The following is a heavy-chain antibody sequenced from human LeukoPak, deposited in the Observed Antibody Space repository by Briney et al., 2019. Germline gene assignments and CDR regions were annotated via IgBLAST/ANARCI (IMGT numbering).Heavy chain of an antibody. CDR1: GGSISSTSYY. CDR2: IYYSGST. J-gene: IGHJ5*02. CDR3: ARLLRVGYCSTTTCNWFDP. V-gene: IGHV4-39*07. D-gene: IGHD2-2*03. Sequence: SETLSLTCVVSGGSISSTSYYWGWIRQPPGRGLEWIGSIYYSGSTYYSPSLKSRVTISVDTSKNQFSLKLSSVTAADTAVYYCARLLRVGYCSTTTCNWFDPWGQGTLVTVSS.